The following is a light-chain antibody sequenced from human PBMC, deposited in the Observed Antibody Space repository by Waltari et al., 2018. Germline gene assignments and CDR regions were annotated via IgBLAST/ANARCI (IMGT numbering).Light chain of an antibody. Sequence: IVFTQSPGRLSSSPGERVTISCRASQGVSRALAWYQQKPGQAPSLLSFGASNSATGIPDRFSGSGSETDFSLTISRLEPEDFAVYYCQHYVRLPATFGRGTKVEIK. CDR1: QGVSRA. J-gene: IGKJ1*01. V-gene: IGKV3-20*01. CDR3: QHYVRLPAT. CDR2: GAS.